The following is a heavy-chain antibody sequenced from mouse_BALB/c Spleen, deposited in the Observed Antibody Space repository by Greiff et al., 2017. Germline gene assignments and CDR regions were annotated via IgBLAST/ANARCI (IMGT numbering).Heavy chain of an antibody. CDR1: GYSITSGYY. CDR2: ISYDGSN. D-gene: IGHD2-2*01. V-gene: IGHV3-6*02. CDR3: ARSGYDWYFDV. J-gene: IGHJ1*01. Sequence: EVQVVESGPGLVKPSQSLSLTCSVTGYSITSGYYWNWIRQFPGNKLEWMGYISYDGSNNYNPSLKNRISITRDTSKNQFFLKLNSVTTEDTATYYCARSGYDWYFDVWGAGTTVTVSS.